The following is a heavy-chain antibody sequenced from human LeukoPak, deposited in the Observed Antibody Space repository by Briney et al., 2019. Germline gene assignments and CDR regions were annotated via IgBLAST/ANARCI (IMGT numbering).Heavy chain of an antibody. CDR3: AKESPYCHGTDCRIYYFDS. Sequence: GGSLRLSCAASGFTFRSYAMSWVRQAPGKGLEWVSAISKDADATYYAGSVKGRFTISRDNSKDTPSLQMNSLRAEDTAVYYCAKESPYCHGTDCRIYYFDSWGRGILVTVSS. V-gene: IGHV3-23*01. CDR1: GFTFRSYA. CDR2: ISKDADAT. D-gene: IGHD2-15*01. J-gene: IGHJ4*02.